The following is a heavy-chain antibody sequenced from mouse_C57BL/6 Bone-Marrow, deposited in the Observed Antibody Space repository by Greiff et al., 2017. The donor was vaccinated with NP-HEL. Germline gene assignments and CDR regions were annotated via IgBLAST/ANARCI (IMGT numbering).Heavy chain of an antibody. Sequence: VQLQQSGPELVKPGASVKISCKASGYAFSSSWMNWVKQRPGKGLEWIGRIYPGDGDTNYNGKFKGKATLTADKSSSQAYMQLSSLTSEDSAVYFCARSDYPGFAYWGQGTLVTVSA. V-gene: IGHV1-82*01. D-gene: IGHD5-5*01. J-gene: IGHJ3*01. CDR1: GYAFSSSW. CDR2: IYPGDGDT. CDR3: ARSDYPGFAY.